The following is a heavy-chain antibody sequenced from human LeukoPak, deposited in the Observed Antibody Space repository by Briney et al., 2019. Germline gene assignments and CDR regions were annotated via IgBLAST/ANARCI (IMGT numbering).Heavy chain of an antibody. D-gene: IGHD1-26*01. CDR1: GYTFTSHD. V-gene: IGHV1-8*01. CDR2: INPNSGNT. CDR3: TRVPRESYSH. J-gene: IGHJ4*02. Sequence: ASVKVSCKASGYTFTSHDINWVRQATGQGLEWVGYINPNSGNTGYAQKFQGRVTLTRDTSINTAYMELTSRRSEDTAVYYCTRVPRESYSHWGQGTLVTVSS.